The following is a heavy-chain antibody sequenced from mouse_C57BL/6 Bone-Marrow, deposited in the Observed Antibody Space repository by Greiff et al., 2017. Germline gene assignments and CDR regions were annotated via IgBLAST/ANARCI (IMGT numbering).Heavy chain of an antibody. V-gene: IGHV5-17*01. CDR1: GFTFSDYG. CDR2: ISSGSSTI. CDR3: ARVSGLRRGY. D-gene: IGHD2-4*01. J-gene: IGHJ2*01. Sequence: VQLKESGGGLVKPGGSLKLSCAASGFTFSDYGMHWVRQAPEKGLEWVAYISSGSSTIYYADTVKGRFTISRDNAKNTLFLQMTSLRSEDTAMYYCARVSGLRRGYWGQGTTLTVSS.